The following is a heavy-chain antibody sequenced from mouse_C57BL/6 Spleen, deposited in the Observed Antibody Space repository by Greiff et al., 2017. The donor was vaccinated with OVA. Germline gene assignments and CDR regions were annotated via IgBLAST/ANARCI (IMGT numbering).Heavy chain of an antibody. CDR2: IYPGSGNT. V-gene: IGHV1-66*01. CDR3: AVYGIIYAMDY. Sequence: QVQLQQSGPELVKPGASVKISCKASGYSFTSYYIHWVKQRPGQGLEWIGWIYPGSGNTKYNEKFKGKATLTADTSSSTAYMQLSSLTSEDSAVYYCAVYGIIYAMDYWGQGTSVTVSS. J-gene: IGHJ4*01. D-gene: IGHD2-1*01. CDR1: GYSFTSYY.